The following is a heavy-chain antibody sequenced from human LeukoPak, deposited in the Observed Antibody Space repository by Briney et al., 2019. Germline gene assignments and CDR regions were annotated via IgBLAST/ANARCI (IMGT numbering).Heavy chain of an antibody. CDR2: ISGSGGNT. V-gene: IGHV3-23*01. D-gene: IGHD3-22*01. Sequence: PGGSLRLSCAVSGFTFSTYAMSWVRQAPGKGLEWVSAISGSGGNTYYADSVKGRFTISRDNSKNTLYLQMNSLRAEDTAVYYCAKDGIPDSSGYYYFGYWGQGTLVTVSS. J-gene: IGHJ4*02. CDR3: AKDGIPDSSGYYYFGY. CDR1: GFTFSTYA.